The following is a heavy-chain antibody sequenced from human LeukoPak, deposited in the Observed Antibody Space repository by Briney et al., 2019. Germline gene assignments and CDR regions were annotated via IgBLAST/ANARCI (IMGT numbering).Heavy chain of an antibody. CDR2: ISGSGGST. Sequence: GGSLRLSCAASGFTFNRYGMHWVRQAPGKGLEWVSAISGSGGSTYYADSVKGRFTISRDNSKNTLYLQMNSLRAEDTAVYYCARDLRVSYFDYWGQGTLVTVSS. CDR1: GFTFNRYG. V-gene: IGHV3-23*01. CDR3: ARDLRVSYFDY. D-gene: IGHD3-10*01. J-gene: IGHJ4*02.